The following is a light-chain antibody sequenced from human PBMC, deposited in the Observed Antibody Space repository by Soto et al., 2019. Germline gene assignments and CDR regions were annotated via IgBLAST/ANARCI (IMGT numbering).Light chain of an antibody. CDR3: QQGGNWPLT. CDR2: DTS. J-gene: IGKJ5*01. CDR1: QSLANSF. V-gene: IGKV3D-20*02. Sequence: VLTQSSGTLSLSPGEIATLSCIASQSLANSFIAWYQQKPGQAPRLLIYDTSSRASGIPDRFSGSGSGTDFTLTISYLEPEDFAIYYCQQGGNWPLTFGQGTRLEIK.